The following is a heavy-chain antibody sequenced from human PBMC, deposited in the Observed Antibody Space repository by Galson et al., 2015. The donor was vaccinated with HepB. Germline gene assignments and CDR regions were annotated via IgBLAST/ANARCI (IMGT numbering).Heavy chain of an antibody. CDR3: ARESYYYDSSGYHAENGDY. V-gene: IGHV3-48*02. D-gene: IGHD3-22*01. CDR2: ISSSSSTI. J-gene: IGHJ4*02. Sequence: SLRLSCAASGFTFSSYSMNWVRQAPGKGLEWVSYISSSSSTIYYADSVKGRFTISRDNAKNSLYLQMNSLRDEDTAVYYCARESYYYDSSGYHAENGDYWGQGTLVTVSS. CDR1: GFTFSSYS.